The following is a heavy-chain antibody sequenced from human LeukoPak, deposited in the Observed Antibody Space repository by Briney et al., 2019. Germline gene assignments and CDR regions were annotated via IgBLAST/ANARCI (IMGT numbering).Heavy chain of an antibody. CDR2: ISGSGGST. CDR1: GFTFSSYA. J-gene: IGHJ4*02. V-gene: IGHV3-23*01. CDR3: AKDLDFWSGSQIDY. D-gene: IGHD3-3*01. Sequence: GGSQRLSCAASGFTFSSYAMSWVRQAPGKGLEWVSAISGSGGSTYYADSVKGRFTISRDNSKNTLYLQMNSLRAEDTAVYYCAKDLDFWSGSQIDYWGQGTLVTVSS.